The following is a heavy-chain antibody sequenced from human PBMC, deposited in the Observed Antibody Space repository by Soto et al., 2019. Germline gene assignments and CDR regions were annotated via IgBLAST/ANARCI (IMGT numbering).Heavy chain of an antibody. Sequence: GGSLRLSCAASGFTFSSYGMHWVRQAPGKGLEWVAVISYDGSNKYYADSVKGRFTISRDNSKNTLYLQMNSLRAEDTAVYYCAKDTSSGRSTGSSGFVVLGNFDYWGQGTLVTVSS. V-gene: IGHV3-30*18. CDR1: GFTFSSYG. CDR3: AKDTSSGRSTGSSGFVVLGNFDY. CDR2: ISYDGSNK. J-gene: IGHJ4*02. D-gene: IGHD3-3*01.